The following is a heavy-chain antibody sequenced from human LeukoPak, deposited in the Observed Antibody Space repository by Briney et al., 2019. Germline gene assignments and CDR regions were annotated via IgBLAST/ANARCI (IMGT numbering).Heavy chain of an antibody. CDR2: IGTAGDT. CDR1: GFTFSSYD. CDR3: ARDLGYSSGWYGNWFDP. V-gene: IGHV3-13*01. Sequence: PGGSLRLSCAASGFTFSSYDMHWVRQATGKGLEWVSAIGTAGDTYYPGSVKGRFTISRENAKNSLYLQMNSLRAEDTAVYYCARDLGYSSGWYGNWFDPWGQGTLVTVSS. D-gene: IGHD6-19*01. J-gene: IGHJ5*02.